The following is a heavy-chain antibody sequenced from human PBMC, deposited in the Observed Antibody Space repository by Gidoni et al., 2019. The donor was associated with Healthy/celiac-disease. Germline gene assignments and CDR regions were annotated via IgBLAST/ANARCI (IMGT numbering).Heavy chain of an antibody. CDR3: ASYGAYYYDSSGYTYFDY. CDR1: GGSIRSGGYS. CDR2: IYHSGST. Sequence: QLQLQESGSGLVKPPQTLSLTCAVSGGSIRSGGYSWSWIRQPPGKGLEWIGYIYHSGSTYYNPSLKSRVTISVDRSKNQFSLKLSSVTAADTAVYYCASYGAYYYDSSGYTYFDYWGQGTLVTVSS. J-gene: IGHJ4*02. V-gene: IGHV4-30-2*01. D-gene: IGHD3-22*01.